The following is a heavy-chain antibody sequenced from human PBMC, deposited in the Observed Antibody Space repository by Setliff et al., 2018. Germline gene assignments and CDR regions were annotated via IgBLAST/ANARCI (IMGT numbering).Heavy chain of an antibody. Sequence: GGSLRLSCAASGFTFSSYGMHWVRQAPGKGLEWVAFIRYDGGNKYYAHSVKGRFTISRDNSKNTLYLQMNSLRAEDTAVYYCAKIPSSSIDPYGSGSQKPIDFWGQGTLVTVSS. V-gene: IGHV3-30*02. D-gene: IGHD3-10*01. J-gene: IGHJ5*01. CDR3: AKIPSSSIDPYGSGSQKPIDF. CDR1: GFTFSSYG. CDR2: IRYDGGNK.